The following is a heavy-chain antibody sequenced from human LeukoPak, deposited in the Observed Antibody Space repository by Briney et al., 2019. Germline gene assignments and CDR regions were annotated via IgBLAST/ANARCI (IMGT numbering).Heavy chain of an antibody. Sequence: ASVKVSCKASGYTFTSYYMHWVRQAPGQGLEWMGWISAYNGNTNYAQKLQGRVTMTTDTSTSTAYMELRSLRSDDTAVYYCAKVETSGGANCYALDYWGQGTLVTVSS. V-gene: IGHV1-18*04. D-gene: IGHD2-2*01. CDR2: ISAYNGNT. CDR1: GYTFTSYY. CDR3: AKVETSGGANCYALDY. J-gene: IGHJ4*02.